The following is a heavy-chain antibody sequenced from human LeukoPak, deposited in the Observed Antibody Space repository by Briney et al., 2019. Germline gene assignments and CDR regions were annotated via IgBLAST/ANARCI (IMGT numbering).Heavy chain of an antibody. CDR2: IYHSGST. Sequence: SETLSLTCTVSGYSISSGYFWGWIRQPPGKGLEWIGTIYHSGSTYYNASLESRVTISVDTSKNQFSLKLSSVTAADTAVYYCARRGVRGVMVYWGQGTLVTVSS. V-gene: IGHV4-38-2*02. CDR3: ARRGVRGVMVY. CDR1: GYSISSGYF. J-gene: IGHJ4*02. D-gene: IGHD3-10*01.